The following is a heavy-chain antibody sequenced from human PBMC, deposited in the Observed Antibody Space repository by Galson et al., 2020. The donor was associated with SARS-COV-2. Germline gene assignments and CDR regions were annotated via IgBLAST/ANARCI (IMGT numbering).Heavy chain of an antibody. Sequence: ASVKVSCKASGYTFTSYGISWVRQAPGQGLEWMGWISAYNGNTNYAQKLQGRVTMTTDTSTSTAYMELRSLRSDDTAVYYCARDDPYCSSTSCYYGHFERSTVYLDYWGQGTLVTVSS. V-gene: IGHV1-18*01. CDR1: GYTFTSYG. CDR3: ARDDPYCSSTSCYYGHFERSTVYLDY. D-gene: IGHD2-2*01. J-gene: IGHJ4*02. CDR2: ISAYNGNT.